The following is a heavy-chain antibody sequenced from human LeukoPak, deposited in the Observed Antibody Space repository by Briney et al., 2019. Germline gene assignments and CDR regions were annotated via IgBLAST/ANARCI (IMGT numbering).Heavy chain of an antibody. CDR1: GFKFDDYA. J-gene: IGHJ6*02. Sequence: GGSLRLSCAASGFKFDDYAMHWVRQAPGKGLEWVSSIPWTNAGVAYADSVKGRCTISRDNAKNSLYLELKSLRVGDTVLYYCATGRGADTSYAMNVWGQGTTVIVSS. CDR2: IPWTNAGV. V-gene: IGHV3-9*01. CDR3: ATGRGADTSYAMNV. D-gene: IGHD3-16*01.